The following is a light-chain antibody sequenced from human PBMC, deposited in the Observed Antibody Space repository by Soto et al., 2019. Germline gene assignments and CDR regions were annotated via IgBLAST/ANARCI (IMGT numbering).Light chain of an antibody. V-gene: IGKV1-5*01. CDR3: QQYNSYWT. Sequence: DIQITQSPSTLSASVGDRVTITCRASQSISSWLAWYQQKPGKAPKLLIYDASSFESGVPSRFSGSGSGTEFTITISSLQPDDFATYYCQQYNSYWTFGQGTKVDIK. J-gene: IGKJ1*01. CDR1: QSISSW. CDR2: DAS.